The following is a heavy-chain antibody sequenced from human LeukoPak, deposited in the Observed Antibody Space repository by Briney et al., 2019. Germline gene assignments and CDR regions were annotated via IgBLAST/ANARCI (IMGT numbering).Heavy chain of an antibody. CDR2: IFYGGST. CDR1: GGSISSSSFY. CDR3: ARTFYPSGDYNYGLDV. D-gene: IGHD1-14*01. Sequence: SETLSLTCTVSGGSISSSSFYWGWIRQPPGKGLEWIGSIFYGGSTYRNPSLKTRVTMSVDTSKNQFSLRLTSVTAADTAVYYCARTFYPSGDYNYGLDVWGQGTTVIVSS. J-gene: IGHJ6*01. V-gene: IGHV4-39*07.